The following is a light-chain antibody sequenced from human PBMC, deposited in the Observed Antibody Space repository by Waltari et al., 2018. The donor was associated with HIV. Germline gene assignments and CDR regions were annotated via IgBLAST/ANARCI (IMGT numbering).Light chain of an antibody. Sequence: DIQMTQSPSSVYVSVGDRVTITCRASQGPRLWLGWYKQKPGKVPQLLMYARQTGVPSRFSSSGSGTDFTLSISNVHPEDFATYYCKLANSFPPITFGQGTRLEVK. CDR3: KLANSFPPIT. CDR1: QGPRLW. J-gene: IGKJ5*01. CDR2: AR. V-gene: IGKV1-12*01.